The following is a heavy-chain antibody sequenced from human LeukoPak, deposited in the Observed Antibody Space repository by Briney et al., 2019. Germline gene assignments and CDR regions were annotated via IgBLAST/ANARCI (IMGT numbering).Heavy chain of an antibody. Sequence: ASVKVSCEASGYTFTSYDINWVRQATGQGLEWMGWMNPNSGNTGYAQKFQGRVTITRNTYISTAYMELSSLRSEDTAVYYCARGNRFIDYSNYEVWFDPWGQGTLVTVSS. CDR1: GYTFTSYD. D-gene: IGHD4-11*01. J-gene: IGHJ5*02. CDR2: MNPNSGNT. CDR3: ARGNRFIDYSNYEVWFDP. V-gene: IGHV1-8*03.